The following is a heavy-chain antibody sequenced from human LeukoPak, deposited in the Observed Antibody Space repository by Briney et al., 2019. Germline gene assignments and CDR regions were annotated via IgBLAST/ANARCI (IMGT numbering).Heavy chain of an antibody. V-gene: IGHV1-18*04. D-gene: IGHD3-22*01. J-gene: IGHJ4*02. CDR3: ARDNRGDDSSGYYPNDFDY. CDR1: EYTFTGHY. Sequence: GASVKVSCKTSEYTFTGHYIHWARQAPGQGLEWMGWISAYNGNTNYAQKLQGRVTMTTDTSTSTAYMELRSLRSDDTAVYYCARDNRGDDSSGYYPNDFDYWGQGTLVTVSS. CDR2: ISAYNGNT.